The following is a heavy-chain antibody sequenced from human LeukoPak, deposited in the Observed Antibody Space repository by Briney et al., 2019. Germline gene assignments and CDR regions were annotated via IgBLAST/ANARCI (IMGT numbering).Heavy chain of an antibody. Sequence: PSETLSLTCTVSGGSISSGDYYWSWIRQPPGKGLEWIGYIYYSGSTYYNPSLKSRVTISVDTSKNQFSLKLSSVTAADTAVYYCARSATCYDFWSGYNWFDPWGQGTLVTVSS. CDR2: IYYSGST. V-gene: IGHV4-30-4*01. CDR1: GGSISSGDYY. J-gene: IGHJ5*02. CDR3: ARSATCYDFWSGYNWFDP. D-gene: IGHD3-3*01.